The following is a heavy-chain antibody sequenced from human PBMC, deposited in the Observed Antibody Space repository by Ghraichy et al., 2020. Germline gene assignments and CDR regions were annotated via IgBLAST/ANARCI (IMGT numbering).Heavy chain of an antibody. CDR1: GFTFSSSN. J-gene: IGHJ4*02. V-gene: IGHV3-48*02. D-gene: IGHD6-13*01. Sequence: GGSLRLSCAVSGFTFSSSNMNWVRQAPGKGLEWVSFISSTSNTINYADSVKGRFTISRDNAKNSLYLQMNSLRDEDTAGYYCANSLSSSSDFDYWGQGTLVTVSS. CDR3: ANSLSSSSDFDY. CDR2: ISSTSNTI.